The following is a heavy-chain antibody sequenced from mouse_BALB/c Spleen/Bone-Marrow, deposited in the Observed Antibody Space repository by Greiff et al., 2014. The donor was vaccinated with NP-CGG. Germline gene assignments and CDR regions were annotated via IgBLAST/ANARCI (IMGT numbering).Heavy chain of an antibody. D-gene: IGHD1-1*01. J-gene: IGHJ4*01. CDR1: GFSLTGYG. CDR2: IWGDGTT. Sequence: QVQLKESXPGLVAPSQSLSITCTVSGFSLTGYGVNWFRQPPGKGLEWLGMIWGDGTTDYNSALKSRLSISKDNSKSQVFLKMNSLQTDDTARYHCARGTEVALCAMDYWGQGTSVTV. V-gene: IGHV2-6-7*01. CDR3: ARGTEVALCAMDY.